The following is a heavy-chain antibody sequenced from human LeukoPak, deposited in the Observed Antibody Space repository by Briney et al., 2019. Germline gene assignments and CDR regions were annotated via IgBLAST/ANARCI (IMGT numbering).Heavy chain of an antibody. V-gene: IGHV3-30-3*01. CDR3: ASAPRWGAPDC. CDR2: ISYDGSNK. Sequence: PGGSLRLSCAASEITFSTYAMHWVRQAPGKGLEWVAVISYDGSNKYYADSVKGRFTISRDNSKNTLYLQMNSLRAEDTAVYYCASAPRWGAPDCWGQGTLVTVSS. J-gene: IGHJ4*02. CDR1: EITFSTYA. D-gene: IGHD4/OR15-4a*01.